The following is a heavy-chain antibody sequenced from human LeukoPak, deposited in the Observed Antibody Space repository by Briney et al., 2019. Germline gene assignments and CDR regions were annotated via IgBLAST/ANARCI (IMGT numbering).Heavy chain of an antibody. J-gene: IGHJ4*02. CDR2: IYYSGST. D-gene: IGHD2-15*01. V-gene: IGHV4-30-2*01. CDR3: ARGVVAALVGPWYFDY. Sequence: SETLSLTCTVSGGSISSGGYSWSWIRQPPGKGLEWIGYIYYSGSTYYNPSLKSRVTISVDRSKNQFSLKLSSVTAADTAVYYCARGVVAALVGPWYFDYWGQGTLVTVSS. CDR1: GGSISSGGYS.